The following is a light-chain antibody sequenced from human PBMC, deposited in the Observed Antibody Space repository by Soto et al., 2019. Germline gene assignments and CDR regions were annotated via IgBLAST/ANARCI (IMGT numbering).Light chain of an antibody. CDR3: QQYGSSPWT. V-gene: IGKV3-20*01. J-gene: IGKJ1*01. CDR1: QSVSSSY. Sequence: EIVMTQSPASLSVSPGDGATLSCRASQSVSSSYLAWFQQKPGQAPRLLIYGASNRASGIPDRFSGSGSGTDFTLTVSRLEPEDFAVYYCQQYGSSPWTFGQGTTVEIK. CDR2: GAS.